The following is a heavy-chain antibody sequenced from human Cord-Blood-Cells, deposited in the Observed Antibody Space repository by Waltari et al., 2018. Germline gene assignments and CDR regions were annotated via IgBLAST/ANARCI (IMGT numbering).Heavy chain of an antibody. CDR3: ARVTYNWNDDY. CDR2: INPNSGGT. CDR1: GYPFTGYY. D-gene: IGHD1-20*01. Sequence: QVQLVQSGAEVKKPGASVKVSCKASGYPFTGYYMHWVRQAPGQGLEWMGRINPNSGGTNYAQKCQGRVTMTRDTSISTAYMELSRLRSDDTAVYYCARVTYNWNDDYWGQGTLVTVSS. J-gene: IGHJ4*02. V-gene: IGHV1-2*06.